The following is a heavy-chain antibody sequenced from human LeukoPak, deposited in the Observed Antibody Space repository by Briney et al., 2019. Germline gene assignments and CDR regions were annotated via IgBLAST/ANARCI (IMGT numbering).Heavy chain of an antibody. CDR1: GYTFTGYY. Sequence: GASVKVSCKASGYTFTGYYMHWVRQAPGQGLEWMGWINPKTGVTDYAQKFQGRVTMTRDTSIRTAYMELSSLRSDDTAVYYCARDAYTDYGDYPFGYYGMDVWGQGTTVTVSS. V-gene: IGHV1-2*02. D-gene: IGHD4-17*01. CDR3: ARDAYTDYGDYPFGYYGMDV. CDR2: INPKTGVT. J-gene: IGHJ6*02.